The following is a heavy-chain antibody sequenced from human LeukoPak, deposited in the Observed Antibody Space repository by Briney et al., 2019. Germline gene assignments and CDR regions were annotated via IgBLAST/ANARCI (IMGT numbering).Heavy chain of an antibody. CDR1: GDSISGYY. CDR2: IYYSGTT. Sequence: SETLSLTYTVSGDSISGYYWSWIRQPPGKGLEWIGNIYYSGTTNYDPSLRSRVNMSLDASKNQFSLRLSSVTAADTAVYYCARGGSYFVYWGQGTLVTVSS. J-gene: IGHJ4*02. V-gene: IGHV4-59*01. CDR3: ARGGSYFVY. D-gene: IGHD1-26*01.